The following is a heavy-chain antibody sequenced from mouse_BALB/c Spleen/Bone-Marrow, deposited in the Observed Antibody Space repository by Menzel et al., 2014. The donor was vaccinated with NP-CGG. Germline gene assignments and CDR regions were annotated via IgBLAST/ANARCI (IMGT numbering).Heavy chain of an antibody. CDR3: ARGGHDFSLDY. Sequence: VKLVESGAELGMPGASVKKSCKASGYTFXDNWMYWVKQRPGQGLEWIGAIDTSDSYTNFNQKFMGKASLTVDASSSTAYMQVSSLTSDDSAVYYCARGGHDFSLDYWGQGTSVTVSS. CDR1: GYTFXDNW. CDR2: IDTSDSYT. V-gene: IGHV1-69*01. J-gene: IGHJ4*01. D-gene: IGHD2-4*01.